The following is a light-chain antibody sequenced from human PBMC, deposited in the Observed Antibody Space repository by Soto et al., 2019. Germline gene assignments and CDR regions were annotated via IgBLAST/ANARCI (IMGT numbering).Light chain of an antibody. CDR2: NVS. J-gene: IGLJ2*01. V-gene: IGLV2-14*01. Sequence: QAVVTQPASVSGSPGQSIAISCSGTSSDVGGYDFVSWYQQHPGKAPKLIIYNVSNRPSGVSNRFSGSKSGNTASLTISGLQAEDEAVYYCNSYTSSTTPAVFGGGTKLTVL. CDR1: SSDVGGYDF. CDR3: NSYTSSTTPAV.